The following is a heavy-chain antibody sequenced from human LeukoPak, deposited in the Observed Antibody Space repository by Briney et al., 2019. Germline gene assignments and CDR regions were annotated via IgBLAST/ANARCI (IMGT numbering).Heavy chain of an antibody. V-gene: IGHV3-21*01. CDR1: GFTFSSYS. CDR2: ISSSSSYI. CDR3: ARWLQFSGFDY. J-gene: IGHJ4*02. D-gene: IGHD5-24*01. Sequence: GGSLRLSCAASGFTFSSYSMNWVRQAPGKGLEWVSSISSSSSYIYYADSVKGRFTISRDNAKNSLYLQMNSLRAEDTAVYYCARWLQFSGFDYWGQGTLVTVSS.